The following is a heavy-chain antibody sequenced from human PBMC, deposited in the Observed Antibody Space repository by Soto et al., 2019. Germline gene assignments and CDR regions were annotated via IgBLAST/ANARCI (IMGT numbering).Heavy chain of an antibody. V-gene: IGHV4-39*01. CDR2: MYFSGFYSGST. J-gene: IGHJ4*02. CDR3: ARGFDILTFGFCLDY. Sequence: PPETLSLTCTVSGGSMSSSSYYWGWIRQPPGKGLEWIANMYFSGFYSGSTSYNPSLKSRVTISVDTSKNQFSLQVSSVTAADTAVYYCARGFDILTFGFCLDYWGQGTLVTVSS. D-gene: IGHD3-9*01. CDR1: GGSMSSSSYY.